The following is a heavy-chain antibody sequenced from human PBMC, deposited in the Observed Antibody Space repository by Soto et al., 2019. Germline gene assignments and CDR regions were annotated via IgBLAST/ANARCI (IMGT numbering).Heavy chain of an antibody. CDR3: ARDSPSTNYYGSGRKRWAFYGMDV. V-gene: IGHV4-31*03. J-gene: IGHJ6*02. D-gene: IGHD3-10*01. CDR2: IYYSGST. CDR1: GGSLSSVGYC. Sequence: SETLSLTCTVSGGSLSSVGYCCRWIRPHPGKGLEWIGYIYYSGSTYYNPSLKSRVTISVDTSKNQFSLKLSSVTAADTAVYYCARDSPSTNYYGSGRKRWAFYGMDVWGQGTTVTVSS.